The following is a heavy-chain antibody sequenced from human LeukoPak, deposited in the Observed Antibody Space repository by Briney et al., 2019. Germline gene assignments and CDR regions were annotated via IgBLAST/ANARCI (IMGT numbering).Heavy chain of an antibody. V-gene: IGHV3-23*01. J-gene: IGHJ4*02. D-gene: IGHD3-22*01. CDR3: AKAGSGYYYAGY. CDR2: IGGSGGST. CDR1: GFTFSSYA. Sequence: GGSLRLSXAASGFTFSSYAMSWVRQAPGKGLEWVSAIGGSGGSTYYADSVKGRFTISRDNSKNTLYLQMNSLRAEDTAVYYCAKAGSGYYYAGYWGQGTLVTVSS.